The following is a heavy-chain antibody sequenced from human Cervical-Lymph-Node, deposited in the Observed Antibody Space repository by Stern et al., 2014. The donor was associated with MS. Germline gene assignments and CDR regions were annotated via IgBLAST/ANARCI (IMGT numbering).Heavy chain of an antibody. CDR1: GFTFSNHA. J-gene: IGHJ6*02. CDR2: ISYDGRNE. V-gene: IGHV3-30*04. CDR3: ARATSTTTVTTPYYGLDV. D-gene: IGHD4-17*01. Sequence: DQLVESGGGVVQPGRSLRLSCVVSGFTFSNHAMHWVRQAPGKGLEWVTVISYDGRNEYCTDSVQGRFTVSRDHSKNTLYLQMNSLRPDDTAVYYCARATSTTTVTTPYYGLDVWGQGTTVTVSS.